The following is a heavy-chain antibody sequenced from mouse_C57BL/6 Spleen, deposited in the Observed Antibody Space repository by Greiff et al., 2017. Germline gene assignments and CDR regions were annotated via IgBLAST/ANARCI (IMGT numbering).Heavy chain of an antibody. J-gene: IGHJ4*01. CDR2: IYPRSGNT. CDR1: GYTFTSYG. V-gene: IGHV1-81*01. Sequence: QVQLQQPGAELVKPGASVKLSCKASGYTFTSYGISWVKQRTGQGLEWIGEIYPRSGNTYYNEKFKGKATLTADKSSSTAYMELRSLTSEDSAVYFCASTTVVDYYAMDYWGQGTSVTVSS. CDR3: ASTTVVDYYAMDY. D-gene: IGHD1-1*01.